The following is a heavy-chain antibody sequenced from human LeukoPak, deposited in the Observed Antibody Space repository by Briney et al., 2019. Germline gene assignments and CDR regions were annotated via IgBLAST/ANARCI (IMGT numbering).Heavy chain of an antibody. V-gene: IGHV1-3*01. CDR3: ARVSDDSGWNFDY. J-gene: IGHJ4*02. CDR1: GYTFTSYA. D-gene: IGHD6-19*01. CDR2: MNAGNGNT. Sequence: ASVKVSCKASGYTFTSYAMHWVRQAPGQGLEWMGWMNAGNGNTKYSQKFQGRVSISRDTSATTAYMELSSLTSEDTAVYYCARVSDDSGWNFDYWGQGTLVTVSS.